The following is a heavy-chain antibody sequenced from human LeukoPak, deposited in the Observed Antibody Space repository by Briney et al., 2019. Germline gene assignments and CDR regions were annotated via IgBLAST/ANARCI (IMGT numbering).Heavy chain of an antibody. Sequence: GASVKVSCKASGYTFTSYGISWVRQAPGQGLEWMGWISAYNGNTNYGQKLQGRVTMTTDTSTRTAYMELRSLRSDDTAVYYCARDLGGDIVVVPQAPSYYFDYWGQGTLVTVSS. J-gene: IGHJ4*02. V-gene: IGHV1-18*01. D-gene: IGHD2-15*01. CDR2: ISAYNGNT. CDR1: GYTFTSYG. CDR3: ARDLGGDIVVVPQAPSYYFDY.